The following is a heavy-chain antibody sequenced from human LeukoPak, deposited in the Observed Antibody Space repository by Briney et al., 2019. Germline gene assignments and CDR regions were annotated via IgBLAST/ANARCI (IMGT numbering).Heavy chain of an antibody. CDR2: IYYSGST. Sequence: PPETLSLTCTVSGGSISSSSYYWGWIRQPPGKGLEWIGSIYYSGSTYYNPSLKSRVTISVDTSKNQFSLKLSSVTAADTAVYYCARFQWLGYYFDYWGQGTLVTVSS. J-gene: IGHJ4*02. CDR1: GGSISSSSYY. CDR3: ARFQWLGYYFDY. V-gene: IGHV4-39*01. D-gene: IGHD6-19*01.